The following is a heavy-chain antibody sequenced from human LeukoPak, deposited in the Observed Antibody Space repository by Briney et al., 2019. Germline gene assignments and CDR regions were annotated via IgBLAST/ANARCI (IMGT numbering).Heavy chain of an antibody. D-gene: IGHD3-22*01. CDR3: ATTGPPSPTTYYYDSSGYLDY. CDR2: FDPEDGET. V-gene: IGHV1-24*01. CDR1: GYTLTELS. J-gene: IGHJ4*02. Sequence: GASVKVSCKVSGYTLTELSMHWVRQAPGKGLEWMGGFDPEDGETIYAQKFQGRVTTTEDTSTDTAYMELSSLRSEDTAVYYCATTGPPSPTTYYYDSSGYLDYWGQGTLVTVSS.